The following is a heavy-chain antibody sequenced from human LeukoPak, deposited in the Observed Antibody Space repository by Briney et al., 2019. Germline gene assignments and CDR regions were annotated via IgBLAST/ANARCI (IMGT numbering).Heavy chain of an antibody. J-gene: IGHJ5*02. D-gene: IGHD3-10*01. CDR2: ISRSSII. CDR3: ARSTEGDYGSGRPFDP. CDR1: GFTFSSYS. V-gene: IGHV3-48*02. Sequence: AGGSLRLSCAASGFTFSSYSMNWVRQAPGKGLEWVSYISRSSIIHYADSVKGRFTISRDNAKNSLYLQMNRLRDEGTAVYYCARSTEGDYGSGRPFDPWGQGTLVTASS.